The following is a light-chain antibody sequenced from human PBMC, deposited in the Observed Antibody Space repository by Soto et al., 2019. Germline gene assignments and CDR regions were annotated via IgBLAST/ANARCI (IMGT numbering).Light chain of an antibody. J-gene: IGKJ1*01. CDR1: QSVSSSY. CDR3: QQYGSSPRP. V-gene: IGKV3-20*01. CDR2: GAS. Sequence: EIVLTQSPGTLYLSPGERATLSCRASQSVSSSYLAWYQQKPGQAPRLLLYGASSRATAIPDRFSGSGSVTDFALTISGLEPDAVAVYYCQQYGSSPRPFCQGTKVEIK.